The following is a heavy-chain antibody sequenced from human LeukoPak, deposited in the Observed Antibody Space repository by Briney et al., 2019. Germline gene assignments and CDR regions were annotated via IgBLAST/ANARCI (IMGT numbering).Heavy chain of an antibody. CDR2: ISGSGGST. D-gene: IGHD4-17*01. V-gene: IGHV3-23*01. CDR1: GFTFSSYA. CDR3: AKTKAGPTVTEEYFQH. J-gene: IGHJ1*01. Sequence: GGSLRLSCAASGFTFSSYAMSWVRQAPGKGLEWVSAISGSGGSTYYADSVKGRFTITRDNSKNTLYLQMNSLRAEDTAVYYCAKTKAGPTVTEEYFQHWGQGTLVTVSS.